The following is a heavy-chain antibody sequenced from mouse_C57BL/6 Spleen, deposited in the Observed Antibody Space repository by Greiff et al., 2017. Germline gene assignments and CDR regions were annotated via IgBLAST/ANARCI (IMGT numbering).Heavy chain of an antibody. J-gene: IGHJ2*01. CDR3: THYYGRNY. V-gene: IGHV1-15*01. D-gene: IGHD1-1*01. Sequence: VQLQQPGAELVRPGASVTLSCKASGYTFTDYEMHWVKQTPVHGLEWIGAIDPETGGTAYNQKFKGKAILTADKSSSTAYMELRSLTSEDSAVYYCTHYYGRNYWGQGTTLTVSS. CDR1: GYTFTDYE. CDR2: IDPETGGT.